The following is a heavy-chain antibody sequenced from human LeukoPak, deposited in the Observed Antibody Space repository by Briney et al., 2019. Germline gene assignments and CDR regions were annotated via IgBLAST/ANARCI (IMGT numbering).Heavy chain of an antibody. CDR3: AKGGYSSSLTPFDP. CDR2: IRYDGSNK. V-gene: IGHV3-30*02. CDR1: GFTFSSYG. D-gene: IGHD6-6*01. Sequence: GGSLRLSCAASGFTFSSYGMHWVRQAPGKGLEWVAFIRYDGSNKYYADSVKGRFTISRDNSKNTLYLQMNSLRAEDTAVYYCAKGGYSSSLTPFDPWGQGTLVTVSS. J-gene: IGHJ5*02.